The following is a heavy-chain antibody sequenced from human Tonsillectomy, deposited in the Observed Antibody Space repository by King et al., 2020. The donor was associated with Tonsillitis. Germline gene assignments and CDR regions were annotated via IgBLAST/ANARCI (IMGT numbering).Heavy chain of an antibody. V-gene: IGHV3-30*18. CDR2: ISYDGSNK. D-gene: IGHD1-1*01. J-gene: IGHJ5*02. CDR1: GFTFSSYG. Sequence: VQLVESGGGVVQPGRSLRLSCAASGFTFSSYGMHWVRQAPGKGLEWVAVISYDGSNKYYADSVKGRFTISRDNSKNTLYLQMNSLRAEDTAVYYCAKHTERGGNWFDPWGQGTLVTVSS. CDR3: AKHTERGGNWFDP.